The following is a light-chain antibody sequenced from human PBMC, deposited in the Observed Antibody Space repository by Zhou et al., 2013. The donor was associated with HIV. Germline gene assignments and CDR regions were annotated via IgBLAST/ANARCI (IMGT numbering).Light chain of an antibody. Sequence: DVQLTQSPSSLSAPVGDTVTITCRASQSISSWLAWYHQKAGEAPKVLIFAASSLQSGVPSRVSGSGSGTNFSLTLDSLIADDSGTYFCQQTYSTPYTFGQGTKVEIK. CDR3: QQTYSTPYT. CDR1: QSISSW. CDR2: AAS. J-gene: IGKJ2*01. V-gene: IGKV1-39*01.